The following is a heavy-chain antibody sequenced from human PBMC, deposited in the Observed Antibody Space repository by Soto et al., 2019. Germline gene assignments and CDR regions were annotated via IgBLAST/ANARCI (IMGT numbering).Heavy chain of an antibody. CDR2: INPNGGVT. D-gene: IGHD5-12*01. CDR1: GDSFNDYY. V-gene: IGHV1-2*04. J-gene: IGHJ6*03. CDR3: ARESGGATATLDYYYFYMDV. Sequence: QVQLVQSGAEVRKPGASVTVSCRSSGDSFNDYYIHWVRQAPGQGFEWMGWINPNGGVTKDAQKWQGWVSMTRDTSIRTGYMQLSRLRSDDSAVYYCARESGGATATLDYYYFYMDVWVTGTTVTVSS.